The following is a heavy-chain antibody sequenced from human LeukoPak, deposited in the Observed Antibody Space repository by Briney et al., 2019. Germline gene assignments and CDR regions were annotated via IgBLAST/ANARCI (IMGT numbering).Heavy chain of an antibody. V-gene: IGHV5-51*01. CDR3: GRQTPDQYAMDV. Sequence: GASLKISCRGSGYRFNNCWVGWVRRTPEKGLEGMGIIQPGGSKIRSSPSFQGQVTISADKSISTAYLQWSSLKASDSAMYYCGRQTPDQYAMDVWGQGTMVIVSS. D-gene: IGHD1-14*01. CDR2: IQPGGSKI. J-gene: IGHJ6*02. CDR1: GYRFNNCW.